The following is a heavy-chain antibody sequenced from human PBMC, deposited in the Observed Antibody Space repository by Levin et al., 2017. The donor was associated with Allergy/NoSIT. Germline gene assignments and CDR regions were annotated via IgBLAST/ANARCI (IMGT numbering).Heavy chain of an antibody. V-gene: IGHV4-61*02. J-gene: IGHJ4*02. CDR3: ARDLWTYSISYIFDQ. CDR2: IYSSGST. CDR1: GGSIRSGSYY. D-gene: IGHD6-13*01. Sequence: SQTLSLTCTVSGGSIRSGSYYWSWIRQPAGKGLEWIGRIYSSGSTTYNPSLKSRVTISADTSKNQFSLKLYSVTAADTAVYYCARDLWTYSISYIFDQWGQGTLVTVSS.